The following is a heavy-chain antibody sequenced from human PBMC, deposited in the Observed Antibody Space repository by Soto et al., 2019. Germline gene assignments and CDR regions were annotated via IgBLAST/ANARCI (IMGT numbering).Heavy chain of an antibody. Sequence: LSLTCTVSGGSISSSSYYWGWIRQPPGKGLEWIGSIYYSGSTYYNPSLKSRVTISVDTSKNQFSLKLSSVTAADTAVYYCARQVSSGWYSWGQGTLVTVSS. CDR2: IYYSGST. CDR3: ARQVSSGWYS. D-gene: IGHD6-19*01. J-gene: IGHJ4*02. CDR1: GGSISSSSYY. V-gene: IGHV4-39*01.